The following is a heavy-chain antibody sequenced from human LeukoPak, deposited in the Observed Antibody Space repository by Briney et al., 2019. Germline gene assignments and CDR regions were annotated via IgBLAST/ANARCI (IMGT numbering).Heavy chain of an antibody. D-gene: IGHD3-3*01. Sequence: GGSLRLSCVGSGFTFSSYSMGWVRRAPGKGLEWVANIKDSGIEKEYVDSVKGRFTISRDNAKNSLYLQMNSLRVEDTALYFCARWRGAQSEFDYWGQGTQVTVSS. CDR1: GFTFSSYS. CDR2: IKDSGIEK. V-gene: IGHV3-7*01. J-gene: IGHJ4*02. CDR3: ARWRGAQSEFDY.